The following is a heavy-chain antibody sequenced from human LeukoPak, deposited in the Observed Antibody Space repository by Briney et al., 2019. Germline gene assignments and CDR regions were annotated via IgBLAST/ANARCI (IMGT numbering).Heavy chain of an antibody. J-gene: IGHJ4*02. CDR3: GVVVVAATYFDY. CDR1: GFTFSTFA. Sequence: GGSLRLSCEASGFTFSTFAMIWVRQPPGKGLEWVSSIFPSGGEIHYADSVRGRFTISRDNSKNTLYLQMNSLRAEDTAVYYCGVVVVAATYFDYWGQGTLVTVSS. D-gene: IGHD2-15*01. CDR2: IFPSGGEI. V-gene: IGHV3-23*01.